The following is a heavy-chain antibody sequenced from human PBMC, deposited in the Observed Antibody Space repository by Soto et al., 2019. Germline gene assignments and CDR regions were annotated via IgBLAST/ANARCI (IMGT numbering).Heavy chain of an antibody. J-gene: IGHJ6*02. CDR1: GASITTENIY. V-gene: IGHV4-39*01. CDR3: ARLAVMDV. CDR2: IYYSGRT. Sequence: PSETLSLTCTVSGASITTENIYWGWIRQPPGKGPEWIASIYYSGRTKYNPSLQSRATISVDTSRNEISLRVTSVTAADTAVYYCARLAVMDVWGQGTTVTVS.